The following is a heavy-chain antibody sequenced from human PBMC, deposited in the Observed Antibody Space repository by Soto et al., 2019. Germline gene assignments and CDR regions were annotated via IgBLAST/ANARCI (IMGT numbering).Heavy chain of an antibody. CDR1: GGSISSGGYY. D-gene: IGHD3-22*01. CDR3: ARGRDSSGYYGGFDY. V-gene: IGHV4-31*03. Sequence: QVQLQESGPGLVKPSQTLSLTCTVSGGSISSGGYYWSWIRQHPGKGLEWIGYIYYSGSTYYNPSPKSRVTISVDTSKNQFSLKLSSVTAADTAVYYCARGRDSSGYYGGFDYWGQGTLVTVSS. J-gene: IGHJ4*02. CDR2: IYYSGST.